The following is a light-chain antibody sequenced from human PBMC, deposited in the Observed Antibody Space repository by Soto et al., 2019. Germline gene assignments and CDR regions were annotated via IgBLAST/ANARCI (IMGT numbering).Light chain of an antibody. V-gene: IGKV3-20*01. CDR2: ASS. CDR3: QQYGNSPQT. Sequence: EIVLTQSPGTLSLSPGESATLSCRASQSVSSSYLAWYQQKPGHAPRLLIYASSSRATGIPARFSGSGSGTDFTLTISRLEAEDFAVYYCQQYGNSPQTFGRGTKVEIK. J-gene: IGKJ1*01. CDR1: QSVSSSY.